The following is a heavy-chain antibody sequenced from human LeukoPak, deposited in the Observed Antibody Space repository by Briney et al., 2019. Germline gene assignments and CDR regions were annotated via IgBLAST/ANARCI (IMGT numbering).Heavy chain of an antibody. CDR3: AKDHFGASDV. CDR2: ISYDGSKK. D-gene: IGHD3-3*01. J-gene: IGHJ6*04. CDR1: GFTFGSYA. V-gene: IGHV3-30-3*01. Sequence: PGRSLRLSCAASGFTFGSYAMHWVRQAPGKGLEWVAVISYDGSKKYYADAVKGRFTISRDNSKNTLYLQMNSLRAEDTAVYYCAKDHFGASDVWGKGTTVTVSS.